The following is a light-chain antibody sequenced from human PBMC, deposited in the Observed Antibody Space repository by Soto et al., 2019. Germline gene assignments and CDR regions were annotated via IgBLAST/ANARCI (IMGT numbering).Light chain of an antibody. V-gene: IGKV3-15*01. CDR2: GAY. J-gene: IGKJ1*01. CDR1: QSVRSN. Sequence: EIVLPQSPGNPSLSPGERATLSCRASQSVRSNLAWYQTKAGQAPRLLMYGAYTRAIGIPGRLRGTLSGNALTIPLRRMQSEEGAVDYGQQRGKWTPTLGQGPKVDIK. CDR3: QQRGKWTPT.